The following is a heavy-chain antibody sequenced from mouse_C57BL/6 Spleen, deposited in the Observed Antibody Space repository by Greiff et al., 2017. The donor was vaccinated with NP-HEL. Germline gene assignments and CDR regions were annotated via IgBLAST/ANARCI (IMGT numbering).Heavy chain of an antibody. J-gene: IGHJ4*01. CDR2: INPSSGYT. CDR1: GYTFTSYW. D-gene: IGHD1-1*01. Sequence: VQLKESGAELAKPGASVKLSCKASGYTFTSYWMHWVKQRPGQGLEWIGYINPSSGYTKYNQKFKDKATLTADKSSSTAYMQLSSLTYEDSAVYYCASNYYGSLYAMDYWGQGTSVTVSS. CDR3: ASNYYGSLYAMDY. V-gene: IGHV1-7*01.